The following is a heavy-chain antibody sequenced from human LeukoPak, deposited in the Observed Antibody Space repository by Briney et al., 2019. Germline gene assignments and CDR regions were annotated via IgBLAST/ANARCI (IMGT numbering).Heavy chain of an antibody. D-gene: IGHD1-26*01. V-gene: IGHV3-53*01. CDR1: GFTVSSNY. Sequence: GGSLRLSCAASGFTVSSNYMSWVRQAPGKGLEWVSVIYSGGSTYYADSVKGRFTISRDNSKNTLYLQMNSLRAEDTAVYYCVSGSYWLHYYYGMDVWGQGTTVTVSS. CDR2: IYSGGST. CDR3: VSGSYWLHYYYGMDV. J-gene: IGHJ6*02.